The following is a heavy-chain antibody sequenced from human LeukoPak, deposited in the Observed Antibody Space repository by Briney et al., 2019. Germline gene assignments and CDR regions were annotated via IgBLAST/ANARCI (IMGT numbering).Heavy chain of an antibody. Sequence: KSGGSLRLSCAASGFTFSNAWTSWVRQAPGKGLEWVGRIKSKTDGGTTDYAAPVKGRFTISRDDSKTTLYLQMSSLKTEDTAVYYCADVGGNPADYWGQGTLVTVSS. D-gene: IGHD4-23*01. J-gene: IGHJ4*02. CDR2: IKSKTDGGTT. CDR3: ADVGGNPADY. CDR1: GFTFSNAW. V-gene: IGHV3-15*01.